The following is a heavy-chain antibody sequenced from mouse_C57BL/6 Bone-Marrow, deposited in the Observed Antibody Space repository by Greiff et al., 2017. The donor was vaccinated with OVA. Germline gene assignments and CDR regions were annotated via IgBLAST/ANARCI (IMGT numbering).Heavy chain of an antibody. D-gene: IGHD1-1*01. Sequence: LVESGGGLVQPGGSMKLSCVASGFTFSNYWMNWVRQSPEKGLEWVAQIRLKSDNYATHYAESVKGRFTISRYDSKSSVYLQMTNLRAEDTGIYYCTGRVLRYSDYFDYWGQGTTLTVSS. CDR2: IRLKSDNYAT. J-gene: IGHJ2*01. V-gene: IGHV6-3*01. CDR1: GFTFSNYW. CDR3: TGRVLRYSDYFDY.